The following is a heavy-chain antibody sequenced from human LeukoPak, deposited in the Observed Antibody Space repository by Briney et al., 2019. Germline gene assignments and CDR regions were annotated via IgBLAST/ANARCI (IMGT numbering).Heavy chain of an antibody. V-gene: IGHV3-23*01. J-gene: IGHJ6*03. CDR2: ISGSGGST. D-gene: IGHD5-12*01. CDR1: GFTFNSYA. CDR3: AKEAGYDSYYYDMDV. Sequence: SGGSVRLSCAASGFTFNSYAMSWVRQAPGKGLEWVSAISGSGGSTDYADSVKGRFTISRDNAKNTLYLQMNSRRAEDTAVYYCAKEAGYDSYYYDMDVWGKGTTVTVSS.